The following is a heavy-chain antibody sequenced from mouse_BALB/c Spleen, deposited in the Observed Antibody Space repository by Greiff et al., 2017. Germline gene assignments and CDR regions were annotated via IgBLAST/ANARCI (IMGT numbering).Heavy chain of an antibody. CDR2: ISSGGSYT. Sequence: DVMLVESGGDLVKPGGSLKLSCAASGFTFSSYGMSWVRQTPDKRLEWVATISSGGSYTYYPDSVKGRFTISRDNAKNTLYLQMSSLKSEDTAMYYCARPNGNYGWFAYWGQGTLVTVSA. V-gene: IGHV5-6*02. D-gene: IGHD2-1*01. J-gene: IGHJ3*01. CDR3: ARPNGNYGWFAY. CDR1: GFTFSSYG.